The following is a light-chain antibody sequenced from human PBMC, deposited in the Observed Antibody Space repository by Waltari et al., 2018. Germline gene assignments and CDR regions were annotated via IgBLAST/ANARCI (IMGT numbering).Light chain of an antibody. V-gene: IGKV3-15*01. Sequence: ERVMTQSPPTLSLSPGERATLSCRASERIDSNLAWYQQKPGQAPRLLIYGASTRATDVPGRFSGSGSGTEVTLTISSRQSEDFAIYYCQQYNNWPLTFSGGTKVEIK. CDR1: ERIDSN. CDR2: GAS. J-gene: IGKJ4*02. CDR3: QQYNNWPLT.